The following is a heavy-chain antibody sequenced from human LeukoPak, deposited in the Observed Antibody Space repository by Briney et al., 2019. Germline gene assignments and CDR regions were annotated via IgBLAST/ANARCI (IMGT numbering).Heavy chain of an antibody. CDR1: GGSISSYY. Sequence: SETLSLTCTVSGGSISSYYWSWIRQPPGKGLEWIGYIHYSGSTNYNPSLKSRVTISVDTSKNQFSLKLSSVTAADTAVFYCARVASGYDVFDIWGQGTMVTVSS. CDR2: IHYSGST. CDR3: ARVASGYDVFDI. V-gene: IGHV4-59*01. D-gene: IGHD3-3*01. J-gene: IGHJ3*02.